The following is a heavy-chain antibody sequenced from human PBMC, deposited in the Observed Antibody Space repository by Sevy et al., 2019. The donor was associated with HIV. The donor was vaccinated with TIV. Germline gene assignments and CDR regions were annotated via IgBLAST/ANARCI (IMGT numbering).Heavy chain of an antibody. J-gene: IGHJ4*02. V-gene: IGHV1-69*13. CDR3: ARTPLLSIPGTTDVYFDI. Sequence: ASVKVSCKASGGTFSNYALSWVRQAPGQGLEWMGWIIPIFGTTNFAQTFQGRVTITADESRSTAYMELSSLKPADTAVYYCARTPLLSIPGTTDVYFDIWGQGTLVTVSS. CDR1: GGTFSNYA. D-gene: IGHD4-4*01. CDR2: IIPIFGTT.